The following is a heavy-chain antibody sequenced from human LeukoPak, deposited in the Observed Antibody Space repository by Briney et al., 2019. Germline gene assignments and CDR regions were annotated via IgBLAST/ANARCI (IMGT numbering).Heavy chain of an antibody. V-gene: IGHV1-18*01. CDR3: ARVLGYCSSTSCYAIWFDP. D-gene: IGHD2-2*01. Sequence: ASVKVSCKASGYTFTSYGISWVRQAPGQGLEWMGWISAYNGNTNYAQKLQGRVTMTTDTSTSTAYMELRSLRSDDTAVYYCARVLGYCSSTSCYAIWFDPWGQETLVTVSS. CDR1: GYTFTSYG. J-gene: IGHJ5*02. CDR2: ISAYNGNT.